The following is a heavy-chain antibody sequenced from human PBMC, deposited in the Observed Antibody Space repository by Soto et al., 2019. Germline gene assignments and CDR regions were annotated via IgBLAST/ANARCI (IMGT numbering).Heavy chain of an antibody. V-gene: IGHV3-30*18. D-gene: IGHD3-3*01. CDR1: GFTFSSYG. J-gene: IGHJ4*02. CDR2: ISYDGSNK. Sequence: QVQLVESGGGVVQPGRSLRLSCAASGFTFSSYGMHWVRQAPGKGLEWVAVISYDGSNKYYADSVKGRFTISRDNSKNTLYLQMNSLRAEDTAVYYCAKDSVSGHYDFWSGYMDEYWGQGTLVTVSS. CDR3: AKDSVSGHYDFWSGYMDEY.